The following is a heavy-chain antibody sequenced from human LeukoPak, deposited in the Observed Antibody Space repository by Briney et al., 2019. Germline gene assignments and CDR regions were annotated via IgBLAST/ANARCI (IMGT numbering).Heavy chain of an antibody. CDR2: ISGSGGST. CDR3: AKAQGWNYENWFDP. V-gene: IGHV3-23*01. CDR1: GFIFSSYA. Sequence: PGGSLRLSCAASGFIFSSYAMSWVRQAPGKGLEWVSAISGSGGSTYYADSVKGRFTISRDNSKNTLYLQMNSLRAEDTAVYYCAKAQGWNYENWFDPWGQGTLVTVSS. J-gene: IGHJ5*02. D-gene: IGHD1-7*01.